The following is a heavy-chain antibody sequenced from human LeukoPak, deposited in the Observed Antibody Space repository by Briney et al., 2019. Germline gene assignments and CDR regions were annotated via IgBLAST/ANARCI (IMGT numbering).Heavy chain of an antibody. CDR3: ASPPAGYSSSWYGN. CDR2: IYTSGGT. J-gene: IGHJ4*02. Sequence: SETLSLTCTVSGGSISSGSYYWSWIRQPAGKGLEWIGRIYTSGGTNYHPSLKSRVTISVDTSKNQFSLKLSSVTAADTAVYYCASPPAGYSSSWYGNWGQGTLVTVSS. D-gene: IGHD6-13*01. CDR1: GGSISSGSYY. V-gene: IGHV4-61*02.